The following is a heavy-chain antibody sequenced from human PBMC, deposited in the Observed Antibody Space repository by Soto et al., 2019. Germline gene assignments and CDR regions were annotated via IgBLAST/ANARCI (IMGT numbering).Heavy chain of an antibody. D-gene: IGHD2-2*01. CDR3: ARVVRDIVVVPAAGVFDY. J-gene: IGHJ4*02. CDR2: ISAYNGNT. Sequence: GASVKVSCKASGYTFTSYGISWVRQAPGQGLEWMGWISAYNGNTNYAQKLQGRVTMTTDTSTSTAYMELRSLRSDDTAVYYCARVVRDIVVVPAAGVFDYWGQGTLVTVSS. V-gene: IGHV1-18*01. CDR1: GYTFTSYG.